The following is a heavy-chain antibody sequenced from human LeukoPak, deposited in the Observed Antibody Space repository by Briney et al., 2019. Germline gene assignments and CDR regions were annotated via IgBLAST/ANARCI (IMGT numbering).Heavy chain of an antibody. J-gene: IGHJ4*02. CDR3: ARVPGGLEWADFDY. CDR2: IYSDGRT. V-gene: IGHV3-53*01. D-gene: IGHD3-3*01. CDR1: GFTVSTNY. Sequence: GGSLRLSCAASGFTVSTNYMSWVRQAPGKGLEWVSVIYSDGRTYYADSVKGRFTISRDNAKNSLYLQMNSLRAEDTAVYYCARVPGGLEWADFDYWGQGTLVTVSS.